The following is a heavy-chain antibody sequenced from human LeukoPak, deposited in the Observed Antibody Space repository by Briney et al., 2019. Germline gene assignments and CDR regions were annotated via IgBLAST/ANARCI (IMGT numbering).Heavy chain of an antibody. Sequence: PSGTLSLTCAVSGGSISSSNWWSWVRQPPGKGLEWIGEIYHSGSTNYNPSLKSRVTIPVDKSKNQFSLRLSSVTAADTAVYYCAREIVGATKVIDYWGQGTLVTVSS. CDR3: AREIVGATKVIDY. CDR1: GGSISSSNW. J-gene: IGHJ4*02. D-gene: IGHD1-26*01. CDR2: IYHSGST. V-gene: IGHV4-4*02.